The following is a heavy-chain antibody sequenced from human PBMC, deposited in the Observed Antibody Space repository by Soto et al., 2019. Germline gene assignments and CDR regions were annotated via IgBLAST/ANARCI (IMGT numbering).Heavy chain of an antibody. Sequence: QVQLVQSGAEVKKPGASVKVSCKASGYTFTSYAMHWVRQAPVQRLEWMGWINAGNGNTKYSQKFQGRVTITRDTSASTAYMELSSLRSEDTAVYYCARVPWYYYGSGTLGWFDPWGQGTLVTVSS. D-gene: IGHD3-10*01. CDR1: GYTFTSYA. V-gene: IGHV1-3*01. J-gene: IGHJ5*02. CDR3: ARVPWYYYGSGTLGWFDP. CDR2: INAGNGNT.